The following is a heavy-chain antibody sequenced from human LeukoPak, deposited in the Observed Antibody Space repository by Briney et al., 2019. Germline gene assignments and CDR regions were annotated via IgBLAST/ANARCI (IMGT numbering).Heavy chain of an antibody. J-gene: IGHJ4*02. CDR3: ARDLAWGAFDY. CDR2: VSPPGGGT. Sequence: PGGSLRLPCAASGFTFSRYSMNWVRQAPGKGLEWLSGVSPPGGGTYYADSVKGRFTISRDDSKNTLSLQMNSLRVEDTAVYYCARDLAWGAFDYWGQGTLVTVSS. V-gene: IGHV3-23*01. D-gene: IGHD7-27*01. CDR1: GFTFSRYS.